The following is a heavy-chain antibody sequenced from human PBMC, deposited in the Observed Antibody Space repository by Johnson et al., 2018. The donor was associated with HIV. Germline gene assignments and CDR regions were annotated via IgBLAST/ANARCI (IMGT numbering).Heavy chain of an antibody. CDR3: ARDGMAATKANI. CDR2: ISYDGSNK. D-gene: IGHD1-14*01. V-gene: IGHV3-30*14. CDR1: GFTFSSYA. J-gene: IGHJ3*02. Sequence: QVQLVESGGGVVQPGRSLRLSCAASGFTFSSYAMHWVRQAPGKGLAWVAVISYDGSNKYYADSVKGRFTISRDNSKNTLYLQINSLRAEDTAVYYCARDGMAATKANIWGQGTMVTVSS.